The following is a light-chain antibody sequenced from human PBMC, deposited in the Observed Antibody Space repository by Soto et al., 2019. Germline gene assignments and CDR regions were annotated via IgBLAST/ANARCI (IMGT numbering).Light chain of an antibody. CDR1: QSFSSY. CDR2: DVS. J-gene: IGKJ5*01. V-gene: IGKV3-11*01. Sequence: IVLTQSPATLSLSPGERSTLSCRASQSFSSYLAWYQQKPGQAPRLLIYDVSNRATGIPARFSGSGSGTDFTLTISSLEPEDFAVYYCQQRSNWQITFGQGTRLEIK. CDR3: QQRSNWQIT.